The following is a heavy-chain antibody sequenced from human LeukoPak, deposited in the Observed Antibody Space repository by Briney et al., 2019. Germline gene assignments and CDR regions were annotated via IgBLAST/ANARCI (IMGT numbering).Heavy chain of an antibody. J-gene: IGHJ3*02. CDR3: ARDGTYDYGDYASFDI. CDR1: GFTFSSYS. V-gene: IGHV3-21*01. D-gene: IGHD4-17*01. Sequence: GGSLRLSCAASGFTFSSYSMNWVRQAPGKGLEWVSSISRSSNYIYYADSLKGRFTISRDNAKNSLYLQMNSLRAEDTAVYCCARDGTYDYGDYASFDIWGQGTMVTVSS. CDR2: ISRSSNYI.